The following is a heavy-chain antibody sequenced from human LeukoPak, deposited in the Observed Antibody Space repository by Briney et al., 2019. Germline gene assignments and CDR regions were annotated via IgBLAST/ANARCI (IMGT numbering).Heavy chain of an antibody. J-gene: IGHJ4*02. Sequence: PGGSLRLSCAVSGFTFSSYRMSWVRQAPGEGLEWVANIKQDGSEKYYLDSVKGRFTISRDNTKNTLYLQMNSLRAEDTAVYYCTRDYSGWYYYWGQGTLVTVSS. CDR3: TRDYSGWYYY. V-gene: IGHV3-7*04. CDR1: GFTFSSYR. CDR2: IKQDGSEK. D-gene: IGHD6-19*01.